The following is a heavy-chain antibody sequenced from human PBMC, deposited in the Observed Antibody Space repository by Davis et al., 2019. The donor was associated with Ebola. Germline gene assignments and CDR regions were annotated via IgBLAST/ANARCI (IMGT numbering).Heavy chain of an antibody. J-gene: IGHJ6*02. Sequence: ASVKVSCKASGYTFTSYGISWVRQAPGQGLEWMGWISAYNGNTNYAQKLQGRVTMTTDTSTSTAYMELRSLRSEDTAVYYCAREEIIVVVPATTRVYYYYGMDVWGQGTTVTVSS. CDR3: AREEIIVVVPATTRVYYYYGMDV. V-gene: IGHV1-18*01. CDR1: GYTFTSYG. CDR2: ISAYNGNT. D-gene: IGHD2-2*01.